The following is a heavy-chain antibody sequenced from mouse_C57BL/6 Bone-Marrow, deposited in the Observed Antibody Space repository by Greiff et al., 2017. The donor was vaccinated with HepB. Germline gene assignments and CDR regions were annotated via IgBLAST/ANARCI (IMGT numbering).Heavy chain of an antibody. Sequence: EVHLVESGGGLVKPGGSLKLSCAASGFTFSSYAMSWVRQTPEKRLEWVATISDGGSYTYYPDNVKGRVTISRDNAKNNLYLQMSHLKSEDTAMYYCARDDGYYWYFDVWGTGTTVTVSS. CDR2: ISDGGSYT. J-gene: IGHJ1*03. D-gene: IGHD2-3*01. CDR3: ARDDGYYWYFDV. CDR1: GFTFSSYA. V-gene: IGHV5-4*01.